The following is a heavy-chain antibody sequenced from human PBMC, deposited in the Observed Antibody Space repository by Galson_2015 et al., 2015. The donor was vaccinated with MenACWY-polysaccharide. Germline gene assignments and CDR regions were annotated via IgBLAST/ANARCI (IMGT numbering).Heavy chain of an antibody. CDR3: ARSPGGYSSGGQIDS. CDR1: GCSLTAYY. Sequence: ETLSLTCSVSGCSLTAYYWAWIRQPPGKGLEWIGCIFYSGSTKYSPSLNSRVTISVDTSNNQFSLKLSSVTAADTAVYYCARSPGGYSSGGQIDSWGQGSLVTVSS. J-gene: IGHJ4*02. V-gene: IGHV4-59*01. CDR2: IFYSGST. D-gene: IGHD5-18*01.